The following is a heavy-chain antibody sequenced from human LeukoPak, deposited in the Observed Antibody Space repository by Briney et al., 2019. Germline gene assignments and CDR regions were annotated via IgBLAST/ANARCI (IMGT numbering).Heavy chain of an antibody. V-gene: IGHV4-39*07. CDR2: IYYSGST. Sequence: SETLSLTCTVSGGSISSSSYYWGWIRQPPGKGLEWIGSIYYSGSTYYNPSLKSRVTISVDTSKNQFSLKLSSVTAADTAVYYCARDQIESNWFDPWGQGTLVTVSS. D-gene: IGHD2/OR15-2a*01. J-gene: IGHJ5*02. CDR3: ARDQIESNWFDP. CDR1: GGSISSSSYY.